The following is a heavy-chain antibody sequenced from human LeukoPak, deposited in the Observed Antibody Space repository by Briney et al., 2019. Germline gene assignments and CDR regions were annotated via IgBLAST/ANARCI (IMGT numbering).Heavy chain of an antibody. CDR1: GGSISSYF. V-gene: IGHV4-59*01. CDR3: ARGRVSSSTWYSTYYYYFYMDV. J-gene: IGHJ6*03. CDR2: VDHTGST. Sequence: PSETLSLTCTVSGGSISSYFWTWIRQPPGKGLEWIGYVDHTGSTNFNPSLNGRVSISRDTTKNLFSLRLRSVTAADTAVYFCARGRVSSSTWYSTYYYYFYMDVWGKGTTVTVSS. D-gene: IGHD1-1*01.